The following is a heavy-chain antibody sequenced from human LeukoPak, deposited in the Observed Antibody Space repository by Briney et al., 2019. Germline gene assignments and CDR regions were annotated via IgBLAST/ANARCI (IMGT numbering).Heavy chain of an antibody. J-gene: IGHJ4*02. Sequence: ASVKVSCKASGYTFTTYGFSWVRQAPGQGLEWLGWISADNGKTKYSQKFQGRVTMTTDTSASADHMELRSLRSDDTAVYYCARDGEVLPAGLPFDYWGQGTLVTVSP. V-gene: IGHV1-18*01. D-gene: IGHD6-19*01. CDR1: GYTFTTYG. CDR3: ARDGEVLPAGLPFDY. CDR2: ISADNGKT.